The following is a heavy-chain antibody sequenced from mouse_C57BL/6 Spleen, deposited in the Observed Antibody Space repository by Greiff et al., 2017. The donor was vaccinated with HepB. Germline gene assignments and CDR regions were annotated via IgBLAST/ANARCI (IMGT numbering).Heavy chain of an antibody. D-gene: IGHD1-1*01. Sequence: EVQLVESGAELVKPGASVKLSCTASGFNIKDYYMHWVKQRTEQGLEWIGRIDPEDGDTKYAPKFQGKATITADKSSNTAYLQLSSLTSEDTAVYYCARAVVGDWYFDVWGTGTTVTVSS. CDR3: ARAVVGDWYFDV. J-gene: IGHJ1*03. CDR1: GFNIKDYY. V-gene: IGHV14-2*01. CDR2: IDPEDGDT.